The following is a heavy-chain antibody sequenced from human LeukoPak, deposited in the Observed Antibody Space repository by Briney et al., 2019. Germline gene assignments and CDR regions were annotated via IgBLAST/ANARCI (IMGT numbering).Heavy chain of an antibody. V-gene: IGHV4-39*01. CDR2: IYYSGST. D-gene: IGHD2-8*01. Sequence: SETLSLTCTVSGGSMSSSSYYWGWIRQPPGKGLEWIGTIYYSGSTYYNPSLKSRVTISVGTSKNQFSLKLSSVTAADTAVYYCARGPGLCCRFDYWGQGTLVTVSS. CDR3: ARGPGLCCRFDY. J-gene: IGHJ4*02. CDR1: GGSMSSSSYY.